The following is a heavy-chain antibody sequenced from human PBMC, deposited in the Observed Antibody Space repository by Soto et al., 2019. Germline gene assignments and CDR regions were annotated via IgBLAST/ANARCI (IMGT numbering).Heavy chain of an antibody. CDR1: GFTFSDYY. V-gene: IGHV3-11*01. D-gene: IGHD4-17*01. CDR3: ERDAKSLRSLNWFDP. J-gene: IGHJ5*02. CDR2: ISSSGSTI. Sequence: GGSLRLSCAASGFTFSDYYMSWIRQAPGKGLEWVSYISSSGSTIYYADSVKGRFTISRDNAKNSLYLQMNSLRAEDTAVYYCERDAKSLRSLNWFDPWGQGTLVTVSS.